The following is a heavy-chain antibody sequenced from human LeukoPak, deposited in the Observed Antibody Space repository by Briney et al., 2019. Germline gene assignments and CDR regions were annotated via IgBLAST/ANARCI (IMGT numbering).Heavy chain of an antibody. D-gene: IGHD3-10*01. CDR3: ARDGRYYGSGSYYKGDAFDI. V-gene: IGHV1-69*13. CDR1: GGTFSSYA. Sequence: SVKVSCKASGGTFSSYAISWVRQAPGQGLEWMGGIIPIFGTANYAQKFQGRVTITADESTSTAYMELSSLRSEDTAVYYCARDGRYYGSGSYYKGDAFDIWGQGTMVTVSS. CDR2: IIPIFGTA. J-gene: IGHJ3*02.